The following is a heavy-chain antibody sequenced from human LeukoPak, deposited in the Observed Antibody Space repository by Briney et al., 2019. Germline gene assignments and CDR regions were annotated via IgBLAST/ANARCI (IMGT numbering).Heavy chain of an antibody. CDR1: GGSISSYY. D-gene: IGHD5-24*01. Sequence: PSETLSLTCTVSGGSISSYYWSWIRQPPGKGLEWIGYIYYGGSTNYNPSLKSRVTISVDTSKNQFSLKLSSVTAADTAVYYCARVVIPIYATTPYYFDYWGQGTLVTVSS. CDR2: IYYGGST. CDR3: ARVVIPIYATTPYYFDY. J-gene: IGHJ4*02. V-gene: IGHV4-59*01.